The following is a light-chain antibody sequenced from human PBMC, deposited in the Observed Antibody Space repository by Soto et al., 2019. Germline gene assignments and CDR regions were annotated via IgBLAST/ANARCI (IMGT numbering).Light chain of an antibody. V-gene: IGLV1-51*02. CDR2: EYD. Sequence: QSVLTQPPSVSATPGQKVTISCSGSSSNIGNNYVSWFLQFPGTAPKLLIYEYDKRPSGIPDRFSGSKSGTSATLGITGLQTGDEADYYCGTWDSSLSAWVFGGGTKLTVL. CDR3: GTWDSSLSAWV. CDR1: SSNIGNNY. J-gene: IGLJ3*02.